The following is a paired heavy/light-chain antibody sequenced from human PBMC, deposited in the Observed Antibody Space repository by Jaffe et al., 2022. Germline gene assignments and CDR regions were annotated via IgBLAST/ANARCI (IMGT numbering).Heavy chain of an antibody. V-gene: IGHV3-30*02. Sequence: QVQLVESGGGVVQPGGSLRLSCAASGFSFSSYGMHWVRQAPGKGLDWVALVRNDGSSKYYADSVKGRFIISRDNSKNTLYLQMNSLGPEDTAVYYCAKDGVSFIALPGHWYSDLWGRGTLVTVSS. CDR2: VRNDGSSK. CDR1: GFSFSSYG. J-gene: IGHJ2*01. D-gene: IGHD3-3*02. CDR3: AKDGVSFIALPGHWYSDL.
Light chain of an antibody. CDR2: WAS. V-gene: IGKV4-1*01. Sequence: DIVMTQSPDSLAVSLGERATISCKSSQNVLYSSNKKNYLAWYQHRAGQPPKLLIYWASSRESGVPDRFTGSGSGTDFTLTISSLQAEDVAVYYCQQYFSSPLTFGGGTKVEIK. CDR1: QNVLYSSNKKNY. CDR3: QQYFSSPLT. J-gene: IGKJ4*01.